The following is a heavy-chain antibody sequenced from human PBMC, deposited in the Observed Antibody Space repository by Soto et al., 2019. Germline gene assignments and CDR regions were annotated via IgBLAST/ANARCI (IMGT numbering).Heavy chain of an antibody. CDR3: AKDCSYYYDSSGFLHWFDP. D-gene: IGHD3-22*01. CDR2: ISGSGGST. CDR1: GFTFSSYT. V-gene: IGHV3-23*01. J-gene: IGHJ5*02. Sequence: GGSLRPSCATSGFTFSSYTRSSVRQAPGNGLEWVSAISGSGGSTYYADSVKGRFTISRDNSKNTLYLQMNSLRAEDTAVYYCAKDCSYYYDSSGFLHWFDPWGQGTLVTVSS.